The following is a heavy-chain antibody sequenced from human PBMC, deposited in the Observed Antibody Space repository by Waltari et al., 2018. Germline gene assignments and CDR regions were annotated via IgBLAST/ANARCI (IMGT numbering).Heavy chain of an antibody. V-gene: IGHV1-69*14. D-gene: IGHD3-22*01. CDR3: AGGYYESSGFSFYYFYHMDV. CDR2: IIPTVGTT. J-gene: IGHJ6*03. Sequence: QVQLVQSGAEVKKPGSSVTVSCKASGGSFASYGISWVQQAPGQGLEWMGGIIPTVGTTNYAQKFQGRVTINADKSTSTAYMHLTSLRSEDAAVYYCAGGYYESSGFSFYYFYHMDVWGKGTTVTVSS. CDR1: GGSFASYG.